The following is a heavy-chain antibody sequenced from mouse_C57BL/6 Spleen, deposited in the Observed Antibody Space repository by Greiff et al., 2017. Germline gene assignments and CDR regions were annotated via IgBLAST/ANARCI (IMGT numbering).Heavy chain of an antibody. Sequence: VQLQQPGAELVKPGASVKMSCKASGYTFTSYWITWVKQRPGQGLEWIGDIYPGSGSTNYNEKFKSKATLTADTSSSTAYMQLSSLTSEDSAVXYCARRGSSPLLAMDYWGQGTSVTVSS. CDR2: IYPGSGST. CDR1: GYTFTSYW. J-gene: IGHJ4*01. V-gene: IGHV1-55*01. CDR3: ARRGSSPLLAMDY. D-gene: IGHD1-1*01.